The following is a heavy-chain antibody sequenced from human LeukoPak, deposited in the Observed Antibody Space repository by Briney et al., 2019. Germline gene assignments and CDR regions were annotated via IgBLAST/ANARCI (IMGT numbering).Heavy chain of an antibody. J-gene: IGHJ4*02. V-gene: IGHV3-48*02. CDR2: ISGSSSTI. Sequence: GGSLRLSCAASGFTFSSYPMNWVRQAPGKGLEWVSYISGSSSTIYYADSVKGRFTISRDNAKNSLYLQMNSLRDEDTAVYYCARDGTWSSSGWACFDSWGQGTLVTVSS. CDR1: GFTFSSYP. CDR3: ARDGTWSSSGWACFDS. D-gene: IGHD6-19*01.